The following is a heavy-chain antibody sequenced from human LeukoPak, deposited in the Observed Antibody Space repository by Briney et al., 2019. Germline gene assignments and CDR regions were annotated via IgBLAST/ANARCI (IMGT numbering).Heavy chain of an antibody. V-gene: IGHV4-34*01. Sequence: KSSETLSLTCAVYGGSFSGYYWSWIRQPPGKGLEWIGEINHSGSTNYNPSLKSRVTISVDTSKNQFSLKLSSVTAADTAVYYCARGGGGWYSAAPIKTYYFDYWGQGTLVTVSS. J-gene: IGHJ4*02. D-gene: IGHD6-19*01. CDR1: GGSFSGYY. CDR2: INHSGST. CDR3: ARGGGGWYSAAPIKTYYFDY.